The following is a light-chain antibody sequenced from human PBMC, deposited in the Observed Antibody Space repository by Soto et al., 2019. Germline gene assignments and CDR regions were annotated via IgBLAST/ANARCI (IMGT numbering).Light chain of an antibody. CDR2: DVS. J-gene: IGLJ2*01. CDR3: SSYTSSSTPPV. V-gene: IGLV2-14*01. CDR1: SSDVGGYNY. Sequence: QSALTQPASVSGSPGQSITISCTGTSSDVGGYNYVSWYQQHPGKAPKLMIYDVSNRPSGVSNRFSGSKSDNTASLTISGLQAEDEADYYCSSYTSSSTPPVFGGGTKLTVL.